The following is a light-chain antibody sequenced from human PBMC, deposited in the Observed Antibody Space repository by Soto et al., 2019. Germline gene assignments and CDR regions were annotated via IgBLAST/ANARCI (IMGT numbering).Light chain of an antibody. CDR1: QGISTY. V-gene: IGKV1-9*01. Sequence: DIQLTQSPSFLSASVGDRVTITCRASQGISTYLAWYLQRPGKAPKLLIYGASTLQSGVPSRFSGSGSGTEFTLTISSLQPKDFGTYFGQQLNSDWYAFGQGTKLEIK. CDR3: QQLNSDWYA. J-gene: IGKJ2*01. CDR2: GAS.